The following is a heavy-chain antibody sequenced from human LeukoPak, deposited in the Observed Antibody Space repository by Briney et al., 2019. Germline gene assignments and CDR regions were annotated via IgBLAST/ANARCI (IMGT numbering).Heavy chain of an antibody. V-gene: IGHV3-7*01. J-gene: IGHJ6*03. CDR1: GFTFSMYW. Sequence: GGSLRLSCEVSGFTFSMYWMTWVRQAPGKGLEWVANINEGGSREWYVDSLKGRFTISRDNAKNSLDLQMNSLSAEDTAVYYCARYGSSWYRTYYYYYYMDVWGKGTTVTVSS. CDR2: INEGGSRE. D-gene: IGHD6-13*01. CDR3: ARYGSSWYRTYYYYYYMDV.